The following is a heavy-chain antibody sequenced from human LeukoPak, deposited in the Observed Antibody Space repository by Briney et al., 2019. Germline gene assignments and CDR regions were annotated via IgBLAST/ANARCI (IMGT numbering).Heavy chain of an antibody. CDR2: INSDGSST. Sequence: QPGGSLTLSCAASGFSISNFWMHCVRQAPGKGLVWVSRINSDGSSTTYADSVKGRFTISRDNAKNTLYLQANSLRAEDTAVYYCARGAARCSGGHCYPDWGRGTLVTVSS. J-gene: IGHJ4*02. CDR3: ARGAARCSGGHCYPD. V-gene: IGHV3-74*01. D-gene: IGHD2-15*01. CDR1: GFSISNFW.